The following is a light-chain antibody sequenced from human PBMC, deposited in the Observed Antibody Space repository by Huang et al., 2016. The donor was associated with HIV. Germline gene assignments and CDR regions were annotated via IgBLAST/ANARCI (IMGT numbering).Light chain of an antibody. Sequence: DIQMTQSPSTLSAFVGDSLTTTCRASQNISSWLAWYQQKPGKAPRLLIYEISSLESGVPSRFSGSGSGTEFTLTISSLQPDDIGTYYCQYGETFGQGSKVEVK. CDR1: QNISSW. CDR2: EIS. V-gene: IGKV1-5*03. J-gene: IGKJ1*01. CDR3: QYGET.